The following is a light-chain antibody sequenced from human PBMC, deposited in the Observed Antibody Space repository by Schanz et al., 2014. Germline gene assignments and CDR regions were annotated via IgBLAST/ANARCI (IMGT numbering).Light chain of an antibody. V-gene: IGLV1-40*01. CDR1: SSNIGAGFD. CDR3: QSYDSSLRGWV. Sequence: QSVLTQPPSVSGAPGQRVTISCTGSSSNIGAGFDVHWYKQLPGTAPKLLIYVNSNRPSGVPDRFSGSKSGTSASLAITGLQAEDEADYYCQSYDSSLRGWVFGTGTKLTVL. J-gene: IGLJ1*01. CDR2: VNS.